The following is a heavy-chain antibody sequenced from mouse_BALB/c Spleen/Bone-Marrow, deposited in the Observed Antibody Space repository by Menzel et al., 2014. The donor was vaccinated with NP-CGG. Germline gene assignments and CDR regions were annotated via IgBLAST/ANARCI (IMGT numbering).Heavy chain of an antibody. Sequence: VQLKESGAELVKPGASVKLSCTASGFNIKDTYMHWVKQRPEQGLEWIGRIDPANGNTKYDPKFQGKATITTDTSSNTASSQLSILTSQNTAAYDCTRCAHCENGEAWFAYWGQGTLVTVSA. CDR3: TRCAHCENGEAWFAY. CDR1: GFNIKDTY. D-gene: IGHD1-2*01. V-gene: IGHV14-3*02. CDR2: IDPANGNT. J-gene: IGHJ3*01.